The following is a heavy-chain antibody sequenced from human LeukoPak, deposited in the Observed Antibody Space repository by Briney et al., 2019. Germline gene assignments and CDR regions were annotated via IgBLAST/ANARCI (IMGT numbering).Heavy chain of an antibody. CDR2: IYPGDSDT. V-gene: IGHV5-51*01. CDR1: GYSFTSYW. D-gene: IGHD3-10*01. Sequence: GEPLKISCKGPGYSFTSYWIGWVRQMPGKGLEWMGIIYPGDSDTRYSPSFQGQVTISADKSISTAYLQWSSLKASDTAMYYRARSSYGSGSHTIDYWGQGTLVTVSS. CDR3: ARSSYGSGSHTIDY. J-gene: IGHJ4*02.